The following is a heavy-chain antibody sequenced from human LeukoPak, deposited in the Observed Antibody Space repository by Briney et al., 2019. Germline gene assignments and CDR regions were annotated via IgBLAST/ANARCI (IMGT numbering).Heavy chain of an antibody. J-gene: IGHJ6*02. CDR2: IYYTGIT. D-gene: IGHD7-27*01. V-gene: IGHV4-59*08. CDR3: VSRLGRNYYALDV. CDR1: GGSVSGYY. Sequence: SETLSLTCTVSGGSVSGYYWNWVRQPPGKGLEWIGYIYYTGITSYNPSLKSRVTISTDTSKSQFSLKLSSVTAADTAVYYCVSRLGRNYYALDVWGQGTTVTVSS.